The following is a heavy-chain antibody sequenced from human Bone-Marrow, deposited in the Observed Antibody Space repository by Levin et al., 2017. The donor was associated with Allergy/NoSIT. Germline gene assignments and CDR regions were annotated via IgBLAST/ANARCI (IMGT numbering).Heavy chain of an antibody. J-gene: IGHJ6*01. CDR2: ISSRGTTM. CDR1: GFTLSDYC. D-gene: IGHD1/OR15-1a*01. V-gene: IGHV3-11*01. CDR3: ARDLNKSHYNYGLDR. Sequence: GESLKISCAASGFTLSDYCMSWIRQAPGKGLEWVADISSRGTTMYLADSVKGRFTISRDNSKNSLSLQMNSLRADDTAVYYCARDLNKSHYNYGLDRWGPAPPLTVSS.